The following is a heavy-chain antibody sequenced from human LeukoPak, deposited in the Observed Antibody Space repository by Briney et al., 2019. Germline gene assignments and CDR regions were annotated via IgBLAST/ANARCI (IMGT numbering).Heavy chain of an antibody. J-gene: IGHJ6*02. D-gene: IGHD3-10*01. CDR1: GFTFSSYA. CDR3: ARNRDYYYVMDV. CDR2: IYSGGNT. V-gene: IGHV3-53*01. Sequence: PGGSLRLSCAAFGFTFSSYAMSWVRQAPGKGLEWVSIIYSGGNTYYADSVKDRFTISRDNSKNTLYLQMNSLRAEDTAVYFCARNRDYYYVMDVWGQGTTVTVSS.